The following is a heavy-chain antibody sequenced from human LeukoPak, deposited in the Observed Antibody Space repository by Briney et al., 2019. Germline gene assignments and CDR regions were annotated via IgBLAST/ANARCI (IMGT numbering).Heavy chain of an antibody. V-gene: IGHV3-9*01. CDR3: AKESVLSSSWYAFYY. Sequence: GGSLRLSCAASGFTFDDYAMHWVRQAPGKGLEWVSGISWNSGSIGYADSVKGRFTISRDNAKNSLYVQMNSLRAEDTALYYCAKESVLSSSWYAFYYWGQGTLVTVSS. CDR2: ISWNSGSI. J-gene: IGHJ4*02. CDR1: GFTFDDYA. D-gene: IGHD6-13*01.